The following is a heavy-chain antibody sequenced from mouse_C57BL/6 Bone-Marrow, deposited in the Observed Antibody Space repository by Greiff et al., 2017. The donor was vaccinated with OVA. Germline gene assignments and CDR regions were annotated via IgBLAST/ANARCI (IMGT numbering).Heavy chain of an antibody. Sequence: QVQLQQPGTELVKPGASVKLSCKASGYTFTSYWMHWVKQRPGQGLEWIGNINPSNGGTNYNEKFKSKATLTVDKSSSTAYMQLSSLTSEDPAVYYCARFITTVVATDYWGQGTTLTVSS. CDR1: GYTFTSYW. D-gene: IGHD1-1*01. J-gene: IGHJ2*01. V-gene: IGHV1-53*01. CDR3: ARFITTVVATDY. CDR2: INPSNGGT.